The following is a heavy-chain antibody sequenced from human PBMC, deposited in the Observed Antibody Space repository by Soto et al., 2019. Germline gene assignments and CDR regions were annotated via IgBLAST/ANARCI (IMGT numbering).Heavy chain of an antibody. CDR2: IHGGGST. D-gene: IGHD3-16*01. V-gene: IGHV3-53*01. CDR3: AGRLTTAASLDY. Sequence: VQWVESGGGLIQPGGSLRLSCAASGFSVSNNHMTWVRQAEGKGLEWVSLIHGGGSTYYAASVKGRFTISRDNSKNTLYLQMDSLRAEDTAIYYCAGRLTTAASLDYWGQGTLVTVSS. CDR1: GFSVSNNH. J-gene: IGHJ4*02.